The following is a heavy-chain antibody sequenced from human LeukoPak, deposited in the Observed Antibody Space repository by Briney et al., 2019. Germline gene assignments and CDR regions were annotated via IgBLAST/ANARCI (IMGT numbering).Heavy chain of an antibody. CDR1: GGSLSSSSYY. CDR2: IYYIGST. CDR3: ARQLGYCSSTSCYADKVDY. Sequence: SETLSLTCTVSGGSLSSSSYYWGWIRQPPGTGLEWVGSIYYIGSTYYNPSLKSRVTISVDTSKNQFSLKLSSVTAADTAVYYCARQLGYCSSTSCYADKVDYWGQGTLVTVSS. D-gene: IGHD2-2*01. J-gene: IGHJ4*02. V-gene: IGHV4-39*01.